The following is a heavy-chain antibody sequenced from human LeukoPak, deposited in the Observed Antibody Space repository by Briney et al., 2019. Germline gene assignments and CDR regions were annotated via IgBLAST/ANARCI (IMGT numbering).Heavy chain of an antibody. CDR1: GFTFSSYA. V-gene: IGHV3-21*05. D-gene: IGHD6-13*01. Sequence: GGSLRLSCAASGFTFSSYAMSWVRQAPGKGLEWVSHISSSGSYRNYADSVKDRFTISRDNAKNSLYLQMNSLRAEDTAVYYRARADSSSWFDYWGQGALVTVSS. CDR2: ISSSGSYR. CDR3: ARADSSSWFDY. J-gene: IGHJ4*02.